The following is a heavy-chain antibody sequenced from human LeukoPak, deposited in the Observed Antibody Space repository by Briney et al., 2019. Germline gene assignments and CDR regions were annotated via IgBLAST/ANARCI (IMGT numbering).Heavy chain of an antibody. D-gene: IGHD3-22*01. J-gene: IGHJ4*02. V-gene: IGHV4-39*07. CDR3: ARDPGSSSYYDSSGYLGGDY. CDR2: VYFSGKT. Sequence: SETLSLTCTVSGGSISNSIYSWGWIRQAPGKGLEWIGNVYFSGKTYYNPSLKSRVTISVDTSKNQFSLKLSSVTAADTAVYYCARDPGSSSYYDSSGYLGGDYWGQGTLVTVSS. CDR1: GGSISNSIYS.